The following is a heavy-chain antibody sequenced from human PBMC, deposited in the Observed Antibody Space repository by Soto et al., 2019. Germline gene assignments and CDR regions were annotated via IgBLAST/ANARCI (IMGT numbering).Heavy chain of an antibody. CDR2: IHHGGST. D-gene: IGHD2-15*01. V-gene: IGHV4-59*01. Sequence: LSLTCTVSGGSLSGYYWSWIRQPPGKGLEWIGYIHHGGSTYLNPSLESRVTMSVETSENQFSLKLTSVTAADTAVYFCAKRRGAGGHFDYWGQGALVTVSS. CDR1: GGSLSGYY. J-gene: IGHJ4*02. CDR3: AKRRGAGGHFDY.